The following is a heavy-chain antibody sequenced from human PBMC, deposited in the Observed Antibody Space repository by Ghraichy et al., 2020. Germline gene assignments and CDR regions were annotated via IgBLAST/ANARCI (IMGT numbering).Heavy chain of an antibody. CDR3: ARRGEVVAAHGAKATLDLVDY. Sequence: SETLSLTCTVSGGSISSSSYYWGWIRQPPGKGLEWIGSIYYSGSTYYNPSLKSRVTISVDTSKNQFSLKLSSVTAADTAVYYCARRGEVVAAHGAKATLDLVDYWGQGTLVTVSS. J-gene: IGHJ4*02. CDR1: GGSISSSSYY. CDR2: IYYSGST. D-gene: IGHD2-15*01. V-gene: IGHV4-39*01.